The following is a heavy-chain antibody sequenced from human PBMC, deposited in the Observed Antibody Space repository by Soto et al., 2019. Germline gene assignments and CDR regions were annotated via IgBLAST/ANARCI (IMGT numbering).Heavy chain of an antibody. CDR3: ATTSRGYSGYDFPDY. CDR2: MNPNSGNT. V-gene: IGHV1-8*01. CDR1: GYTFTSYD. D-gene: IGHD5-12*01. Sequence: ASVKVSCKASGYTFTSYDINWVRQATGQGLEWMGWMNPNSGNTGYAQKFQGRVTMTRNTSISTAYMELSSLRSEDTAVYYCATTSRGYSGYDFPDYWGQGTLVTVSS. J-gene: IGHJ4*02.